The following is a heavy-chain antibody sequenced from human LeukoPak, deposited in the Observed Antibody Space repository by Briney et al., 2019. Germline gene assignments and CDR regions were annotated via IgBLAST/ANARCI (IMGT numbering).Heavy chain of an antibody. CDR2: IYSGGST. CDR3: AREGGYGGNYYFDY. CDR1: GFTFSSYA. Sequence: GGSLRLSCAASGFTFSSYAMSWVRQAPGKGLEWVSVIYSGGSTYYADSVKGRFTISRDNSKNTLYLQMNSLRAEDTAVYYCAREGGYGGNYYFDYWGQGTLVTVSS. D-gene: IGHD4-23*01. V-gene: IGHV3-66*01. J-gene: IGHJ4*02.